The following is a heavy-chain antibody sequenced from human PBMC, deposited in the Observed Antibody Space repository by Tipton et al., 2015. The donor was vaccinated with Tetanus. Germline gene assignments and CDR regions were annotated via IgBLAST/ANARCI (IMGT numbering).Heavy chain of an antibody. V-gene: IGHV4-34*01. CDR3: ARGLGVAATTGFYF. D-gene: IGHD1-7*01. J-gene: IGHJ4*02. CDR1: GFTLSDYY. Sequence: LRLSCAASGFTLSDYYMSWIRQTPGKGLEWIGEISGTGSITKYNPSLKSRVSISIDGSKSQFSLNLTSVTAADTALYYCARGLGVAATTGFYFWGRGTLVTVSS. CDR2: ISGTGSIT.